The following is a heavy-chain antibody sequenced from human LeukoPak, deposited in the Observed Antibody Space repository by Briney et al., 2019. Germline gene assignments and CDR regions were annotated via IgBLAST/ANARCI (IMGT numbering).Heavy chain of an antibody. V-gene: IGHV3-48*03. J-gene: IGHJ4*02. D-gene: IGHD2-15*01. Sequence: PGGSLRLSCAASGFTFSSYEMNWVRQAPGKGLEWVSYISSSGSTIYYADSVKGRFTISRDNAKNSLYLQMNSLRAEDTAVYYCARDCSGGSCYSGFDYWGQGTLVTVSS. CDR3: ARDCSGGSCYSGFDY. CDR1: GFTFSSYE. CDR2: ISSSGSTI.